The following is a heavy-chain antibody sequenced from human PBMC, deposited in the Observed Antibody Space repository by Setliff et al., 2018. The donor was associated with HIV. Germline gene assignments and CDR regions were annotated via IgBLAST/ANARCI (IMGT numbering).Heavy chain of an antibody. J-gene: IGHJ5*02. V-gene: IGHV1-2*02. CDR1: GYTFTGHY. CDR2: SNPNSGAT. D-gene: IGHD3-22*01. CDR3: ARGRTYDSSGYIGNWFDP. Sequence: ASVKVSCKASGYTFTGHYIHWVRQAPGQGLEWMGWSNPNSGATHYAQKFQGRVIVTRDTSINTAYVELRSLRLDDTAVYFCARGRTYDSSGYIGNWFDPWGQGTLVTVSS.